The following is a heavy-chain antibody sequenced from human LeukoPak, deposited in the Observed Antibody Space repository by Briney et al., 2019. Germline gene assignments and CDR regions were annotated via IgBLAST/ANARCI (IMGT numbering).Heavy chain of an antibody. CDR1: GGTFSRYA. Sequence: SVKVSCKASGGTFSRYAISWVRQAPGHGLEWMGGIIPMFGIANYAQKFQGRVTITADESTSTAYMELSSLRSEDTAVYYCARDTPYTGGWRGFDYWGQGTLVTVSS. J-gene: IGHJ4*02. V-gene: IGHV1-69*13. CDR3: ARDTPYTGGWRGFDY. CDR2: IIPMFGIA. D-gene: IGHD6-19*01.